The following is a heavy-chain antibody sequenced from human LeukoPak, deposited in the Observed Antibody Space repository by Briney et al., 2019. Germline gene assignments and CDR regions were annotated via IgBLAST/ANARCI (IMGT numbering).Heavy chain of an antibody. V-gene: IGHV3-23*01. CDR1: GFTFSSHA. CDR2: ISAGGSST. J-gene: IGHJ4*02. D-gene: IGHD6-19*01. CDR3: ADVHSGFDY. Sequence: GGSLRLSCAASGFTFSSHAMSWVRQAPGKGLEWVSAISAGGSSTYYADSVKGRFTISRDNSKNTLYLQMNSLRPEDTAVYYCADVHSGFDYWGRGTLVTVSS.